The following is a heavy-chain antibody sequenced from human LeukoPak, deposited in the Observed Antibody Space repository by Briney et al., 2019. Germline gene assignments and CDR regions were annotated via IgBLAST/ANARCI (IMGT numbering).Heavy chain of an antibody. CDR1: GGTSSSYA. J-gene: IGHJ6*03. Sequence: ASVKVSCKASGGTSSSYAISWVRQAPGQGLEWMGGISAYNGNTNYAQKLQGRVTMTTDTSTSTAYMELRSLRSDDTAVYYCARSRGDYFYYYYYYMDVWGKGTTVTISS. V-gene: IGHV1-18*01. CDR2: ISAYNGNT. D-gene: IGHD4-17*01. CDR3: ARSRGDYFYYYYYYMDV.